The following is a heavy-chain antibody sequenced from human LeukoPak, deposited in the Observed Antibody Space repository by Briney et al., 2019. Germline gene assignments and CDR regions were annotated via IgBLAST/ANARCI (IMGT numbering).Heavy chain of an antibody. CDR2: IYTSGST. J-gene: IGHJ6*02. CDR1: GGSISSYY. Sequence: PSETLSLTCTVSGGSISSYYWSWIRQPAGKGLEWIGRIYTSGSTNYNPSLKSRVTMSVDTSKNQFSLKLSSVTAADTAVYYCAREAGSYDFWSGSYYYYGMDVWGQGTTVTVSS. D-gene: IGHD3-3*01. V-gene: IGHV4-4*07. CDR3: AREAGSYDFWSGSYYYYGMDV.